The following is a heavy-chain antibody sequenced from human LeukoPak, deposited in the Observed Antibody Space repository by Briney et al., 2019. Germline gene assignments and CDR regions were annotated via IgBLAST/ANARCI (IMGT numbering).Heavy chain of an antibody. J-gene: IGHJ4*02. D-gene: IGHD6-13*01. CDR3: ARLIAAAGFDC. V-gene: IGHV3-21*01. Sequence: GGSLRLSCAASGFTFSSYSMNWVRQAPGKGLECVSSISSSSSYIYYADSVKGRFTISRDNAKNSLYLQMNSLRAEDTAVYYCARLIAAAGFDCWGQGTLVTVSS. CDR2: ISSSSSYI. CDR1: GFTFSSYS.